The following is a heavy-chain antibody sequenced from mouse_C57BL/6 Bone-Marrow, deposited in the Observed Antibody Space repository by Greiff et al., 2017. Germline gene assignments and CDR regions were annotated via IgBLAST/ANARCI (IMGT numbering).Heavy chain of an antibody. CDR1: GYTFTSYW. J-gene: IGHJ2*01. Sequence: VQLQQPGAELVMPGASVKLSCKASGYTFTSYWMHWVKQRPGQGLEWIGEIDPSDSYTNYNQKFKGKSTLTVDKSSSTAYMQLSSLTSEESAVYYCALYPYYVDYWGQGTTLTVSS. V-gene: IGHV1-69*01. D-gene: IGHD2-1*01. CDR2: IDPSDSYT. CDR3: ALYPYYVDY.